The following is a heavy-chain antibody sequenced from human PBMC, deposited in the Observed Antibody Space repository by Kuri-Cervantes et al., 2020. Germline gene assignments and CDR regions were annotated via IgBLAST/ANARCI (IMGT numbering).Heavy chain of an antibody. V-gene: IGHV3-30*18. J-gene: IGHJ4*02. Sequence: GESLKISCAASGFTFSSYGMHWVRQAPGKGLEWVSVIVCSGSNTYYADSVKGRFTISRDNSKNTLYLQMNSLRAVDTAVYYCAKDRSTSSDVLDCWGQGTLVTVSS. CDR1: GFTFSSYG. CDR2: IVCSGSNT. CDR3: AKDRSTSSDVLDC. D-gene: IGHD6-19*01.